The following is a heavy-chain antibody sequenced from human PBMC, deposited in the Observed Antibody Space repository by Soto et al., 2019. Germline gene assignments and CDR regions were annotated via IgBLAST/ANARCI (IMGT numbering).Heavy chain of an antibody. CDR3: ARGGGIGVAGTHLDY. J-gene: IGHJ4*02. V-gene: IGHV3-23*01. Sequence: GGSLRLSCAASGFIFISYAMSWVRQAPWKGLEWVSGIGGSGAGTNYADSVKGRFTISRDNSKNTLYLQMSSLRAEDTAVYYCARGGGIGVAGTHLDYCGQGTLVTVSS. D-gene: IGHD6-19*01. CDR2: IGGSGAGT. CDR1: GFIFISYA.